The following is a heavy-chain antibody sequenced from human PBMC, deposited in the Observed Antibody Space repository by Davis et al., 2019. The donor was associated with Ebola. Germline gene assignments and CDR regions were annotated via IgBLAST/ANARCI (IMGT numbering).Heavy chain of an antibody. D-gene: IGHD1-26*01. V-gene: IGHV3-33*01. Sequence: PGGSLRLSCAASGFTFSSYGMHWVRQAPGKGLEWVAVIWYDGSNKYYADSVKGRFTISRDNSKNTLYLQMNSLRAEDTAVYYCARDQRGGSYSLYYYGMDVWGQGTTVTVSS. CDR3: ARDQRGGSYSLYYYGMDV. J-gene: IGHJ6*02. CDR1: GFTFSSYG. CDR2: IWYDGSNK.